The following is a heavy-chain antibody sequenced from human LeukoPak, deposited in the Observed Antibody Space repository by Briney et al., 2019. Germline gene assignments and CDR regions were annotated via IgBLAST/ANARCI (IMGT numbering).Heavy chain of an antibody. CDR3: ARSRGYCGGGSCYFDY. Sequence: SSVKVSCKASGYTFTSYAISWLRQAPGQGLEWMGWISAYNGNTNYAQELQGRLTMTTDTSTSTAYMELRSLISDDAAVYYCARSRGYCGGGSCYFDYWGQGTLVTVSS. V-gene: IGHV1-18*01. CDR1: GYTFTSYA. J-gene: IGHJ4*02. CDR2: ISAYNGNT. D-gene: IGHD2-15*01.